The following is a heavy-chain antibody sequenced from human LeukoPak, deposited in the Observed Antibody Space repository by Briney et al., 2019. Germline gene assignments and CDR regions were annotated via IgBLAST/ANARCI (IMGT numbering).Heavy chain of an antibody. D-gene: IGHD2-2*02. J-gene: IGHJ6*02. CDR1: GFTFSSYG. V-gene: IGHV3-30*18. Sequence: PGGSLRLSCAASGFTFSSYGMPWVRQAPGKGLEWVAVISYDGSNKYYADSVEGRFTISRDNSKNTLYLQMNSLRAEDTAVYYCAKELYPYYYYYGMDVWGQGTTVTVSS. CDR2: ISYDGSNK. CDR3: AKELYPYYYYYGMDV.